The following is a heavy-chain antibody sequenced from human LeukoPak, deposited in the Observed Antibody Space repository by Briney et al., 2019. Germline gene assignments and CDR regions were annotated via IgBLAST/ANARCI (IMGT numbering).Heavy chain of an antibody. CDR3: AGARSLGSSSGKDAFDI. Sequence: SVKLSCKASAVTFSSYAISWVRQAPGQGLEWMGGIIPIFGTANYAQKFQGRVTITTDESTSTAYMELSRLRSEDTAVYYCAGARSLGSSSGKDAFDIWGQGTMVTVSS. CDR1: AVTFSSYA. J-gene: IGHJ3*02. CDR2: IIPIFGTA. V-gene: IGHV1-69*05. D-gene: IGHD6-13*01.